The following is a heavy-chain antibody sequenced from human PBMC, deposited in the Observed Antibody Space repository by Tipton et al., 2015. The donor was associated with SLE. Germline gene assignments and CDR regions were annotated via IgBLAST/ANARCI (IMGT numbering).Heavy chain of an antibody. D-gene: IGHD6-13*01. V-gene: IGHV3-11*04. CDR1: GFTFSDYY. CDR3: ARVFKRYSSSWTDGYFGY. Sequence: GSLRLSCAASGFTFSDYYMSWIRQAPGKGLEWASYISSSGSTIYYADSVKGRFTISRDNAKNSLYLQMNILRAEDTAGYYCARVFKRYSSSWTDGYFGYWAQGTLGTVSA. CDR2: ISSSGSTI. J-gene: IGHJ4*02.